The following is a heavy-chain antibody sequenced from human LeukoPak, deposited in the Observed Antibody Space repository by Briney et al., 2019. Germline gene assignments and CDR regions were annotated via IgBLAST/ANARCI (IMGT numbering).Heavy chain of an antibody. V-gene: IGHV1-18*01. CDR1: GYTFTIYG. Sequence: ASVTVSCTASGYTFTIYGISWVRQAPGQGREWMGWISAYNGNTNYAQKLQGRVTMTTDTSTSTAYMELRSLRSDDTAVYYCARDGDSSSWYPGNFQHWGQGTLVTVSS. J-gene: IGHJ1*01. CDR2: ISAYNGNT. CDR3: ARDGDSSSWYPGNFQH. D-gene: IGHD6-13*01.